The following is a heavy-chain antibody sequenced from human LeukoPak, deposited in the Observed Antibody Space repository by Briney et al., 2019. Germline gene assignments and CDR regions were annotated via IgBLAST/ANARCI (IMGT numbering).Heavy chain of an antibody. CDR2: INPNSGGT. Sequence: GASVKVSCKASGYTFTGYYMHWVRQAPGQGLEWMGWINPNSGGTNYAQKFQGRVTMTRDTSISTAYMELSRLRSDDTAVYYCARDWGYSSGWRVDYWGQGTLVTVSS. V-gene: IGHV1-2*02. CDR1: GYTFTGYY. J-gene: IGHJ4*02. D-gene: IGHD6-19*01. CDR3: ARDWGYSSGWRVDY.